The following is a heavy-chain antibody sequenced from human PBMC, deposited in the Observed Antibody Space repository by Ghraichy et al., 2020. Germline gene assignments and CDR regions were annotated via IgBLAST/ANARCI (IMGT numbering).Heavy chain of an antibody. CDR3: ARDSLDAYYDFWSGYYGMDV. V-gene: IGHV3-48*02. J-gene: IGHJ6*02. Sequence: GGSLRLSCAASGFTFSSYSMNWVRQAPGKGLEWVSYISSSSSTIYYADSVKGRFTISRDNAKKSLYLQMNSLRDEDTAVYYCARDSLDAYYDFWSGYYGMDVWGQGTTVTVSS. CDR1: GFTFSSYS. D-gene: IGHD3-3*01. CDR2: ISSSSSTI.